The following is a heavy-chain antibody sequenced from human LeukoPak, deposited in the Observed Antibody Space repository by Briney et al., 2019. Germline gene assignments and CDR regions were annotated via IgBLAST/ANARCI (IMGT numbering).Heavy chain of an antibody. CDR2: ISDSGGTV. J-gene: IGHJ4*02. CDR1: GFTFSSYA. CDR3: AKKLSGSYKGFDY. D-gene: IGHD1-26*01. V-gene: IGHV3-23*01. Sequence: GGSLRLSCAASGFTFSSYAMSWVRQAPGKGLEWVSGISDSGGTVYYADSVKGRFTISRDNSKNSLYLQMNSLRAEDTAVYCCAKKLSGSYKGFDYWGQGTLVTVSS.